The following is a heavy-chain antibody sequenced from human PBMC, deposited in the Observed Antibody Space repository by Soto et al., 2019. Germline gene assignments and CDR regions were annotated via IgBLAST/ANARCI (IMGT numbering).Heavy chain of an antibody. CDR2: INHSGST. V-gene: IGHV4-34*01. CDR3: ASLNYGWYPGSDY. D-gene: IGHD6-19*01. Sequence: SETLSLTCAVYGGSFSGYYWSWIRQPPGKGLEWIGEINHSGSTNYNPSLKSRVTISVDTSKNQFSLKLSSVTAADTAVYYCASLNYGWYPGSDYWGQGTLVTVSS. J-gene: IGHJ4*02. CDR1: GGSFSGYY.